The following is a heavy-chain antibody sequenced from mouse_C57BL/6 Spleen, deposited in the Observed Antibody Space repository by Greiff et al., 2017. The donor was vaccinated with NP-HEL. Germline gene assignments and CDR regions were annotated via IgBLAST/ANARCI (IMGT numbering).Heavy chain of an antibody. CDR1: GYTFTSYW. CDR3: ARAFITTVVATRSLAMDY. V-gene: IGHV1-69*01. CDR2: IDPSDSYT. D-gene: IGHD1-1*01. J-gene: IGHJ4*01. Sequence: QVQLKQPGAELVMPGASVKLSCKASGYTFTSYWMHWVKQRPGQGLEWIGEIDPSDSYTNYNQKFKGKSTLTVDKSSSTAYMQLSSLTSEDSAVYYCARAFITTVVATRSLAMDYWGQGTSVTVSS.